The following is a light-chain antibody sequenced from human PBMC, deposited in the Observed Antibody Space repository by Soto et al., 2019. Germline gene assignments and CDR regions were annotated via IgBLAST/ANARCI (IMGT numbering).Light chain of an antibody. Sequence: DIQMTQSPSTLSASVGDRVTITCRASQSINGWLAWYQQKPGKAPNLLIYKASSLESGVPSRFSGRGSGTEFTLTISSLQPDDFATYYCQQYDRYSPLTFGGGTTVEIK. CDR3: QQYDRYSPLT. V-gene: IGKV1-5*03. J-gene: IGKJ4*01. CDR2: KAS. CDR1: QSINGW.